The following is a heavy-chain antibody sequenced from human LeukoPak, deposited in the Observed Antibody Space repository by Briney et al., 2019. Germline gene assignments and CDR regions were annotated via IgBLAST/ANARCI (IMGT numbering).Heavy chain of an antibody. CDR3: VRDVSDENDSASRMHLDS. D-gene: IGHD2-15*01. CDR1: GFTFSNYW. V-gene: IGHV3-7*01. J-gene: IGHJ4*02. Sequence: PGGSLRLSCAASGFTFSNYWMTWVRQAPGKGLEWVANIKKDGREKHYVDSVKGRFAISRDNARNSLFLQMNSLRAEDTAVYYCVRDVSDENDSASRMHLDSWGQGTLVSVPS. CDR2: IKKDGREK.